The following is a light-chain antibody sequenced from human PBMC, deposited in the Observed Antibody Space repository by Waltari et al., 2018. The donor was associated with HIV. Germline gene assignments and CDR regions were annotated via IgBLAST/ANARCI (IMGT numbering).Light chain of an antibody. CDR2: RSN. CDR1: SNNVGNEG. CDR3: SAWDSSLRVWV. J-gene: IGLJ3*02. V-gene: IGLV10-54*01. Sequence: QAGLTQPPSVSKGLRQTATLTCTGNSNNVGNEGVTWLQQHQGHPPKLLSYRSNNRPSGISERVSASRSGNTAALTITGRQPEDEADYYCSAWDSSLRVWVFGGGTKLTVL.